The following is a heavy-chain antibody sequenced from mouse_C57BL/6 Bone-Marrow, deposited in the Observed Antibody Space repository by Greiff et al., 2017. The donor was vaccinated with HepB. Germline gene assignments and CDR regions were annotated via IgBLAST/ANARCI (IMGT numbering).Heavy chain of an antibody. V-gene: IGHV1-15*01. Sequence: VQLQQSGAELVRPGASVTLSCKASGYTFTDYEMHWVKQTPVHGLEWIGAIDPETGGTAYNQKFTGKAILTADKSSSTAYMELRSLTSEDSAVYYCTRRDGYDGYYFDYWGQGTTLTVSS. CDR3: TRRDGYDGYYFDY. CDR1: GYTFTDYE. D-gene: IGHD2-2*01. CDR2: IDPETGGT. J-gene: IGHJ2*01.